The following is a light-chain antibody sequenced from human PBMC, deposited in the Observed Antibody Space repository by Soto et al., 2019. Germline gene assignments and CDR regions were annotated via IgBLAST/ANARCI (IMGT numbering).Light chain of an antibody. CDR2: EVS. J-gene: IGLJ1*01. CDR3: SSYTSSGTLYV. V-gene: IGLV2-14*01. Sequence: QSALTQPASVSGSPGPSITISCTGTSSEVGGYNDGSWYRRHPGKAPKLLIYEVSNRPSGVSNRFSCSPSGNTASLTISGLHAYDEADDNCSSYTSSGTLYVFGTGTKLTV. CDR1: SSEVGGYND.